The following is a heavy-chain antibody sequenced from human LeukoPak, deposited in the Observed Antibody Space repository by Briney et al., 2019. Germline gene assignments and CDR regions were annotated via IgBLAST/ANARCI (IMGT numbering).Heavy chain of an antibody. CDR2: IYTSGST. D-gene: IGHD1-1*01. CDR1: GGSFSTYY. V-gene: IGHV4-4*07. J-gene: IGHJ4*02. CDR3: ARDGNAL. Sequence: SETLSLTCTVSGGSFSTYYWSWIRQPAGKGLEWIGRIYTSGSTNYIPSLKSRVTISIDTSKNQFSLKLRSVTAADTAVYYCARDGNALWGQGTLVTVSS.